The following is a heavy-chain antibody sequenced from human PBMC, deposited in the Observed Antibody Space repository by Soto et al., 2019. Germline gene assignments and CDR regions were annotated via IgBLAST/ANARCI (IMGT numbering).Heavy chain of an antibody. CDR1: GDSMSSSDYY. V-gene: IGHV4-39*01. J-gene: IGHJ4*02. Sequence: SETMSLTCAVSGDSMSSSDYYWGWIRQPPGKGLEWIGSIYYSGSTYYNPSLQSRVAISVDTSKNQFSLKLKSVTAADTAIYYCARRTVNIRTFYSGLKTHCFDYWGQGAPVTVSS. D-gene: IGHD6-19*01. CDR2: IYYSGST. CDR3: ARRTVNIRTFYSGLKTHCFDY.